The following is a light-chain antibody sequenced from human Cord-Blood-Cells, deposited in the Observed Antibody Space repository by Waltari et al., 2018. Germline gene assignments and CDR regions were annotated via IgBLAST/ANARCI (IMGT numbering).Light chain of an antibody. CDR3: SSYTSSSTWV. CDR2: DVS. CDR1: RSDVGGYNY. Sequence: QTALTQPASVSGSPGQSLTISCTGPRSDVGGYNYVSWYQQHPGNAPKLMIYDVSNRPSGVSNRFSGSKSGNTAALTISGLQAEDEADYYCSSYTSSSTWVFGGGTKLTVL. V-gene: IGLV2-14*01. J-gene: IGLJ3*02.